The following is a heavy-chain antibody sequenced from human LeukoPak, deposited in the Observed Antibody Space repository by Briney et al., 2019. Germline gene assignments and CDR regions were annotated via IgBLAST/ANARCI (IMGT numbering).Heavy chain of an antibody. D-gene: IGHD3-10*02. CDR3: AELGITMIGGV. CDR1: GFTFSSYE. V-gene: IGHV3-48*03. J-gene: IGHJ6*04. CDR2: ISSSGSTI. Sequence: AGGSLRLSCAAPGFTFSSYEMNWVRQAPGKGLEWASYISSSGSTIYYADSVKGRFTISRDNAKNSLYLQMNSLRAEDTAVYYCAELGITMIGGVWGKGTTVTISS.